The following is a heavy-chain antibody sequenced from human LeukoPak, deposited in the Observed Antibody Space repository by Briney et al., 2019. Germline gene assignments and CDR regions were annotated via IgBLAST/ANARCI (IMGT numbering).Heavy chain of an antibody. CDR2: INPNSGGT. J-gene: IGHJ1*01. Sequence: GASVKVSCKASGYTFTGYYMHWVRQAPGQGLEWMGWINPNSGGTNYAQKFQGRVTMTRDTYISTAYMELSRLRSDDTAVYYCARVGCSSTSCYEYFQHWGQGTLVTVSS. CDR1: GYTFTGYY. CDR3: ARVGCSSTSCYEYFQH. V-gene: IGHV1-2*02. D-gene: IGHD2-2*01.